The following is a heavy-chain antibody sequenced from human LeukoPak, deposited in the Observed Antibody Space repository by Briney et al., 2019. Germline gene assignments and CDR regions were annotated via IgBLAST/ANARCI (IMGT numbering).Heavy chain of an antibody. CDR2: IIPILGIA. Sequence: SVKVSCKASGGTFISYTISWVRQAPGQGREWMGRIIPILGIANYAQKFQGRVTITADKSTSTAYMELSSLRSEDTAVYYCARDQGYSYGYTYSDYWGQGTLVTVSS. D-gene: IGHD5-18*01. J-gene: IGHJ4*02. CDR1: GGTFISYT. V-gene: IGHV1-69*04. CDR3: ARDQGYSYGYTYSDY.